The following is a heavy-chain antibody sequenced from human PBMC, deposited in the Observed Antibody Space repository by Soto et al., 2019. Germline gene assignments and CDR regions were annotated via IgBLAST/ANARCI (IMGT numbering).Heavy chain of an antibody. CDR3: ARVHIRQGYSSGWYWFAP. D-gene: IGHD6-19*01. CDR1: GGSISSGDYY. J-gene: IGHJ5*02. V-gene: IGHV4-30-4*01. Sequence: SETLSLTCTVSGGSISSGDYYWSWIRQPPGKGLEWIGYIYYSGSTYYNPSLKSRVTISVDKSKNQFSLKLSSVTAADTAVYYCARVHIRQGYSSGWYWFAPWGQGTLVTVYS. CDR2: IYYSGST.